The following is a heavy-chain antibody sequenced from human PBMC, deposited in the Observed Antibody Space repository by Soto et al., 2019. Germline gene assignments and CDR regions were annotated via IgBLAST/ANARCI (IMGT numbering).Heavy chain of an antibody. CDR3: ARHGYSYGGGYFDY. Sequence: EVQLVESGGGLVQPGGSLRLSCAASGFTVSSNYMSWVRQAPGKELEWVSVIYSCGSAYYADSMKGRFTISRDNSKNTLYLQMNSLRAADTAVYYCARHGYSYGGGYFDYWGQGTLVTVSS. V-gene: IGHV3-66*04. D-gene: IGHD5-18*01. CDR1: GFTVSSNY. CDR2: IYSCGSA. J-gene: IGHJ4*02.